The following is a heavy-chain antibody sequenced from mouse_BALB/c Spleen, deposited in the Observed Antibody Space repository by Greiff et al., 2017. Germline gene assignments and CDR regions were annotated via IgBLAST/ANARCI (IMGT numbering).Heavy chain of an antibody. CDR3: ARKGYGYYGVDY. D-gene: IGHD2-3*01. CDR1: GFTFSSYG. V-gene: IGHV5-6*01. J-gene: IGHJ3*01. Sequence: EVQLVESGGDLVKPGGSLKLSCAASGFTFSSYGMSWVRQTPDKRLEWVATISSGGSYTYYPDSVKGRFTISRDNAKTTLYLQLSSLKSEDTAMYYYARKGYGYYGVDYWGQGTLVTVSA. CDR2: ISSGGSYT.